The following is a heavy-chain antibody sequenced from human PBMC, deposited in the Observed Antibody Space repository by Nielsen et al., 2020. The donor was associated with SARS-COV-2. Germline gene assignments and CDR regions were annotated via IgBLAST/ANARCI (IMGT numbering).Heavy chain of an antibody. CDR2: ISSGSSYI. V-gene: IGHV3-21*01. Sequence: GETLKISCAASGFTVSGYTMNWVRQAPGKGLEWISSISSGSSYIFYADSVRGRFTISRDNAKNSLYLQMNSLRAEDTAVYFCARGDCSGGSCYGHLKYFDYWGQGTLVTVSS. D-gene: IGHD2-15*01. CDR3: ARGDCSGGSCYGHLKYFDY. J-gene: IGHJ4*02. CDR1: GFTVSGYT.